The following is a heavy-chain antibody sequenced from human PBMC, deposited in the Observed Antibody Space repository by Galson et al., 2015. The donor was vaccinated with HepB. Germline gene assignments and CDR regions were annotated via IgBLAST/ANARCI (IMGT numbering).Heavy chain of an antibody. D-gene: IGHD1-26*01. CDR2: INPDSGGT. V-gene: IGHV1-2*06. J-gene: IGHJ3*02. CDR1: GYTFTGYY. Sequence: SVKVSCKASGYTFTGYYMHWVRQAPGQGLEYMGRINPDSGGTDSAQNFQGRVTMTRDTSISTAYMELSRLTSDDTAVYYCATTDSIVGATSSYAFDIWGQGTMVIVSS. CDR3: ATTDSIVGATSSYAFDI.